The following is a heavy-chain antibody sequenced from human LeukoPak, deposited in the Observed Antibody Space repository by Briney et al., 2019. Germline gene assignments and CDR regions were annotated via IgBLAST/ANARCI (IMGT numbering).Heavy chain of an antibody. J-gene: IGHJ5*02. CDR1: GGSISTYY. D-gene: IGHD5-12*01. V-gene: IGHV4-59*01. CDR2: IYYSGST. CDR3: ARVDYSGYDTRGWFDP. Sequence: SETLSLTCTVSGGSISTYYWSWIRQPPGKGLEWIGYIYYSGSTNYNPSLKNRVTISVDTSKNQFSLKLSSVTAADTAVYYCARVDYSGYDTRGWFDPWGQGTLVTVSS.